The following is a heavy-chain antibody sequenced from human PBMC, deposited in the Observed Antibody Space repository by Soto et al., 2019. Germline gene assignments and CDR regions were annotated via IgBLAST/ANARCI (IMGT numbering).Heavy chain of an antibody. J-gene: IGHJ4*02. CDR3: ARDSGFWSGYWPNDY. CDR2: IWYDGSNK. D-gene: IGHD3-3*01. CDR1: GFTFSSYG. Sequence: GGSLRLSCAASGFTFSSYGMHWVRQAPGKGLEWVAVIWYDGSNKYYADSVKGRFTISRDNSKNTLYLQMNSLRAEDTAVYYCARDSGFWSGYWPNDYWGQGTLVTVSS. V-gene: IGHV3-33*01.